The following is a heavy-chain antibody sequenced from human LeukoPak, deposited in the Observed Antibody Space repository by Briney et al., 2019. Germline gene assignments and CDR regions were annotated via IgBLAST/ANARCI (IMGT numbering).Heavy chain of an antibody. Sequence: GGSLRLSCAASGFTFSSYWMSWVRQAPGKGLEWVANINKDGGEKYYVDSVKGRFTISRDNSKNTLYLQMNSLRAEDTAVYYCAREGYYYDSSGYLTRYFDYWGQGTLVTVSS. D-gene: IGHD3-22*01. CDR1: GFTFSSYW. V-gene: IGHV3-7*01. J-gene: IGHJ4*02. CDR2: INKDGGEK. CDR3: AREGYYYDSSGYLTRYFDY.